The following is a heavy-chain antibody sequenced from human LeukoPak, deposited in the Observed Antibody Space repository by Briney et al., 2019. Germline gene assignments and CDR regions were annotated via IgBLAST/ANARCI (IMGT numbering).Heavy chain of an antibody. Sequence: ASVKVSCKASGYTFTSYDINWVRQATGQGLDWMGWMNPNSGNTGYAEKFQGRVTMTRNTSISTAYMELSSLRSEDTAVYYCARGSEIPNWFDPWGQGTLVTVSS. V-gene: IGHV1-8*01. CDR3: ARGSEIPNWFDP. CDR1: GYTFTSYD. CDR2: MNPNSGNT. J-gene: IGHJ5*02. D-gene: IGHD2-21*01.